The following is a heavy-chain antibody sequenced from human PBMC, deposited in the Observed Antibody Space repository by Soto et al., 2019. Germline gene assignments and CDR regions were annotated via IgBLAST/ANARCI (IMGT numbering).Heavy chain of an antibody. D-gene: IGHD2-2*01. Sequence: SETLSLTGTVSGGSISSGDYYWSWIRQPPGKGLEWIGYIYYIGSTYYNPSLKSRVTISVDTSKNQFSLKLSSVTAADTAVYYCAREVVVVPAAKNGEFDYCGQGTLVPVCS. CDR3: AREVVVVPAAKNGEFDY. J-gene: IGHJ4*02. CDR2: IYYIGST. V-gene: IGHV4-30-4*01. CDR1: GGSISSGDYY.